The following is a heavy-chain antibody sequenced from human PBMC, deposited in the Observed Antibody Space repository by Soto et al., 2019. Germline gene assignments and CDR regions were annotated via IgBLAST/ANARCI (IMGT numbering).Heavy chain of an antibody. V-gene: IGHV3-23*01. CDR1: GFTLSSYA. Sequence: GGSLRLSCAASGFTLSSYAMYWVRHAPGKGLEWVSAISASGGGTHYAASVEGRFTISRDNSRNTLYLQMNSLRAGDTAVYYCAKDVKRTNYYGFDHWGQGTLVTVSS. CDR2: ISASGGGT. CDR3: AKDVKRTNYYGFDH. D-gene: IGHD1-26*01. J-gene: IGHJ4*02.